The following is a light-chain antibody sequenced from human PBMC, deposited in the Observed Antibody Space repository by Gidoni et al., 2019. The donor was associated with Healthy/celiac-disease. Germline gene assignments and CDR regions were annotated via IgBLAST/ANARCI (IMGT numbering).Light chain of an antibody. CDR2: GNS. J-gene: IGLJ2*01. V-gene: IGLV1-40*01. CDR1: SSNIGAGYD. CDR3: QSYDSSLSGVV. Sequence: QAVLTQPPSVSGAPGQRVTIYCTGSSSNIGAGYDVHWYQQLPGTAPKLLMFGNSNRPSGVPDRFSGSKSGTSASLAITGLQAEDEADYYCQSYDSSLSGVVFGGGTKLTVL.